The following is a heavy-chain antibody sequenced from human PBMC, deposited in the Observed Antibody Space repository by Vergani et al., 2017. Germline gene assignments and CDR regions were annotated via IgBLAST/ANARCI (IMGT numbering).Heavy chain of an antibody. V-gene: IGHV3-30*18. D-gene: IGHD6-6*01. J-gene: IGHJ6*02. CDR2: ISYDGSNK. CDR1: GFTFSSYG. CDR3: AKVAARHTYYYDGMDV. Sequence: QVQLVESGGGVVQPGRSLRLSCAASGFTFSSYGMHWVRQAPGKGLEWVAVISYDGSNKYYADSVKGRFTISRDNSKNTLYLQMNSLRAEDTAVYYCAKVAARHTYYYDGMDVWGQGTTVTVSS.